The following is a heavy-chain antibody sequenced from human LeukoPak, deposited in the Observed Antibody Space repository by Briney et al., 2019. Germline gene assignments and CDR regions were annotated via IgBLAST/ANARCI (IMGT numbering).Heavy chain of an antibody. Sequence: ASVNVSCKASGGTFSSYAISWVRQAPGQGLEWMGGIIPIFGTANYAQKFQGRVTITADESTSTAYMELSSLRSEDTAVYYCAREGQGSGYSYFDYWGQGTLVTVSS. V-gene: IGHV1-69*13. J-gene: IGHJ4*02. CDR1: GGTFSSYA. CDR2: IIPIFGTA. CDR3: AREGQGSGYSYFDY. D-gene: IGHD3-22*01.